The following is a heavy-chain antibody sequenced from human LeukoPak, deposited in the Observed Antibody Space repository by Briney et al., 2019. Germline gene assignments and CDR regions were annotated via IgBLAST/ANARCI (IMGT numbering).Heavy chain of an antibody. Sequence: GGSLRLSCTSSQLTFNRYVMAWVRQAPGKGLEWVSTISASGGTTYYADSVQGRSTISRDNSKNTLYLQMNSLRAEDTAVYYCATLYGDYNWYFDLWGRGTLVTVSS. CDR2: ISASGGTT. CDR1: QLTFNRYV. J-gene: IGHJ2*01. D-gene: IGHD4-17*01. V-gene: IGHV3-23*01. CDR3: ATLYGDYNWYFDL.